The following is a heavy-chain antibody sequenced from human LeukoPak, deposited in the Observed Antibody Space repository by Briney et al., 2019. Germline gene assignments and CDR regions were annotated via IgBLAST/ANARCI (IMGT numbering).Heavy chain of an antibody. CDR3: AKPYSGTILTGWFDP. Sequence: PGGSLRLSRAASGFTFSSYWMSWVRQAPGKGLEWVSIISGSGGSTSYADSVKGRFTISRDNSKNTLYLQMNSLRAEDTALYYCAKPYSGTILTGWFDPWGQGTLVTVSS. CDR1: GFTFSSYW. CDR2: ISGSGGST. J-gene: IGHJ5*02. V-gene: IGHV3-23*01. D-gene: IGHD3-9*01.